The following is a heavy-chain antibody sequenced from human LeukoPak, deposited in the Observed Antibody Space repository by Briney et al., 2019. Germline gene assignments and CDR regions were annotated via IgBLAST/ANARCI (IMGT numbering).Heavy chain of an antibody. CDR2: IYYSGST. CDR3: ARDSDYGFFDY. Sequence: SQTLSLTCTVSGGSISSGDYYWSWIRQPPGKGLEWIGYIYYSGSTYYNPSLKSRVTISVDTSKNQFSLKLSSVTAAYTAVYYCARDSDYGFFDYWGQGTLVTVSS. CDR1: GGSISSGDYY. D-gene: IGHD4-17*01. J-gene: IGHJ4*02. V-gene: IGHV4-30-4*01.